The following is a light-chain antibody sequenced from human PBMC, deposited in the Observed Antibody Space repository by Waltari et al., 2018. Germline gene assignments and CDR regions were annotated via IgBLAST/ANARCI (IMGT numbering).Light chain of an antibody. CDR2: GAS. Sequence: EIVLTQSPGTLSLSPGERATLSCRASQSVTSNYLVWYQQKPGQAPRLLIYGASSRATGIPERFSGSGSGTDFTLTISRLEPEDFAVYYCQQYGSSSTFGQGTRLEIK. CDR3: QQYGSSST. CDR1: QSVTSNY. V-gene: IGKV3-20*01. J-gene: IGKJ5*01.